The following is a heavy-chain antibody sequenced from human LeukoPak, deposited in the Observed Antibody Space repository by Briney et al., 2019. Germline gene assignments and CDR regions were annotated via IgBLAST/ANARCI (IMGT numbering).Heavy chain of an antibody. CDR3: ARVYCSGGSCYSWYWYNWFDP. V-gene: IGHV1-8*01. J-gene: IGHJ5*02. Sequence: VASVKVSCKASGYTFTSYDINWVRQATGQGLEWMGWMNPNSGNTGYAQKFQGRVTMTRNTSISTAYMELSSLRSEDTAVYYCARVYCSGGSCYSWYWYNWFDPWGQGTLVTVSS. CDR2: MNPNSGNT. CDR1: GYTFTSYD. D-gene: IGHD2-15*01.